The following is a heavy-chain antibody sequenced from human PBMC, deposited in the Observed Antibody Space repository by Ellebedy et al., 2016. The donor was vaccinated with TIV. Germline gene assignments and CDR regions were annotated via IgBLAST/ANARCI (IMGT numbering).Heavy chain of an antibody. V-gene: IGHV3-30*03. CDR3: VRGKGYDFGEE. CDR1: GFTFTSYG. CDR2: VSYNGFNT. J-gene: IGHJ4*02. D-gene: IGHD4-17*01. Sequence: PGGSLRLSCSAFGFTFTSYGLHWVRQAPGKGLEWVAFVSYNGFNTYYRDSVRGRFSIYRDNAKDTLYLQMSSLRHEDTDVYHCVRGKGYDFGEEWGQGTRVSVSS.